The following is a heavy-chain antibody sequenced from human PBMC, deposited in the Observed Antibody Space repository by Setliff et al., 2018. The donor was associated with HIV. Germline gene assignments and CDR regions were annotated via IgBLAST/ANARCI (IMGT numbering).Heavy chain of an antibody. CDR3: ATSPAGEILGSRPFYFDY. CDR2: TYYSGST. CDR1: GGSINSGDYY. V-gene: IGHV4-31*03. D-gene: IGHD3-10*01. J-gene: IGHJ4*02. Sequence: PSETLSLTCTVSGGSINSGDYYWSWIRQHPGKGLEWIGYTYYSGSTYYSPSLKSRGTRSEDTSKNQFSQKMRSVTAADAAVYYCATSPAGEILGSRPFYFDYWGQGTLVTVSS.